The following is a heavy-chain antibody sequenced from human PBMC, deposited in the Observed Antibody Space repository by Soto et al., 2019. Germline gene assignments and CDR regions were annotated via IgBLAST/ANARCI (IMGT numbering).Heavy chain of an antibody. CDR2: IDTTGAP. CDR1: GFTFSRYD. Sequence: EVQLVESGGGLVQPGGSLRLSCAASGFTFSRYDMHWVRQGTGKGLEWVSGIDTTGAPYYSGSVKGRFTISRENAKNSLLLEMDSLRPGDTAVYYCARESSDWSAVDYWGQGTLFTVS. D-gene: IGHD6-19*01. CDR3: ARESSDWSAVDY. J-gene: IGHJ4*02. V-gene: IGHV3-13*05.